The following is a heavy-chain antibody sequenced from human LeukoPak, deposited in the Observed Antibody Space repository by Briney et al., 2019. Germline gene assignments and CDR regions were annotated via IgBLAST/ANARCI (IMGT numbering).Heavy chain of an antibody. J-gene: IGHJ4*02. CDR1: GYTFTSYD. CDR3: ARARLYSSSSRYYFDY. CDR2: INPNSGGT. Sequence: ASVKVSCKASGYTFTSYDINWVRHATGQGLEWMGRINPNSGGTNYAQKFQGRVTMTRDTSISTAYMELSRLRSDDTAVYYCARARLYSSSSRYYFDYWGQGTLVTVSS. D-gene: IGHD6-6*01. V-gene: IGHV1-2*06.